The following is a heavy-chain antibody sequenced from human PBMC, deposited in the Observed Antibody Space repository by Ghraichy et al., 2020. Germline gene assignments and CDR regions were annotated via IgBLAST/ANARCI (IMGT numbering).Heavy chain of an antibody. Sequence: GESLNISCVASGFVFSPYALTWVRQAPGRGLEWVSYISGDGGVTHYADSVKGRFIISRDNPKNALYLQMSSLRVEDTAIYYCARAHRRDTDRWSPYFNHWGQGTLVTVSS. CDR2: ISGDGGVT. CDR1: GFVFSPYA. D-gene: IGHD3-3*01. J-gene: IGHJ4*02. V-gene: IGHV3-21*06. CDR3: ARAHRRDTDRWSPYFNH.